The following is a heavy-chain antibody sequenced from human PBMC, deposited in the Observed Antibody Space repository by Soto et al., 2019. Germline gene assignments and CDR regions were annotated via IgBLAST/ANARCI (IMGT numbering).Heavy chain of an antibody. D-gene: IGHD3-9*01. CDR1: GGSISSSSYY. J-gene: IGHJ1*01. Sequence: QLQLQESGPGLVKPSETLSLTCTVSGGSISSSSYYWGWIRQPPGKGLEWIGSIYYSGSTYYNPSLKSRVTISVDTSKNQFSLKLGSVTAADTAVYYCARHAFDSWDFQHWGQGTLVTVSS. V-gene: IGHV4-39*01. CDR3: ARHAFDSWDFQH. CDR2: IYYSGST.